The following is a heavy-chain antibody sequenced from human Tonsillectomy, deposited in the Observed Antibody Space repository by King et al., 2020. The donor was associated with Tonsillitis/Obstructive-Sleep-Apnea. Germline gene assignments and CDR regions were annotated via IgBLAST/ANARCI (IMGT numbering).Heavy chain of an antibody. D-gene: IGHD3-9*01. CDR2: IRSKAYGGTT. J-gene: IGHJ4*02. V-gene: IGHV3-49*04. CDR3: TRGGRDFDLLFYYFDY. CDR1: GFTFGDYA. Sequence: VQLVESGGGLVQPGRSLRISCTASGFTFGDYAMSWVRQAPGKGLEWVGFIRSKAYGGTTDYAASVKGRFTISRDESKSIAYLQMNSLKTEDTDVYYCTRGGRDFDLLFYYFDYWGQGNLVTVSS.